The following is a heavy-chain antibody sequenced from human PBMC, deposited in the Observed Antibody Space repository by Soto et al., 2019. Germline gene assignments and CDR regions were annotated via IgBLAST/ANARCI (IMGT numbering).Heavy chain of an antibody. CDR2: IYTRGNT. J-gene: IGHJ4*02. D-gene: IGHD1-7*01. CDR3: ARESGDNWDYEAY. Sequence: QVQLQESGPGLVKPLETRSLTCTVSGGSISSYHWSWIRQSAGKGLEWIGRIYTRGNTHYNPSRKIQVTVSIDTSKNQCFLTVNSVTAAESAVYYCARESGDNWDYEAYWGQGTPVTVSS. CDR1: GGSISSYH. V-gene: IGHV4-4*07.